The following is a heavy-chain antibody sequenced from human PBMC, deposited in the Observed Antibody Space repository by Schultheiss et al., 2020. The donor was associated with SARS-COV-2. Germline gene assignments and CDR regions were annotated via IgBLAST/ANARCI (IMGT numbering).Heavy chain of an antibody. V-gene: IGHV4-39*01. CDR3: ARGTRPVVVTAILYIREEDRYYFDY. Sequence: SETLSLTCTVSGGSISSSSYYWGWIRQPPGKGLEWIGSIYYSGSTYYNPSLKSRVTISVDTSKNQFSLKLSSVTAADTAVYYCARGTRPVVVTAILYIREEDRYYFDYWGQGTLVTVSS. J-gene: IGHJ4*02. CDR2: IYYSGST. D-gene: IGHD2-21*02. CDR1: GGSISSSSYY.